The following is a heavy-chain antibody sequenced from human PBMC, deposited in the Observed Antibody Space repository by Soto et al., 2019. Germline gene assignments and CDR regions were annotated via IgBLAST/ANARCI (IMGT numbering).Heavy chain of an antibody. CDR2: INAGNGNT. J-gene: IGHJ4*02. V-gene: IGHV1-3*01. Sequence: ASVKVSCKASGYTFTSYAMHWVRQPPGQRLEWMGWINAGNGNTKYSQKFQGRVTITRDTSASTAYMELSSLRSEDTAVYYCARSGYYDFWSGYPEFDYWGQGTLVTVSS. CDR1: GYTFTSYA. D-gene: IGHD3-3*01. CDR3: ARSGYYDFWSGYPEFDY.